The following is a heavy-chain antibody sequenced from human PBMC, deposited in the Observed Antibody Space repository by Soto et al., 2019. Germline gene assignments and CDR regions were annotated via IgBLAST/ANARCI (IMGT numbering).Heavy chain of an antibody. D-gene: IGHD1-26*01. CDR1: GGSISSYY. CDR2: IYYSGST. V-gene: IGHV4-59*01. J-gene: IGHJ4*02. CDR3: ARVCGWELPTLLFDY. Sequence: QVQLQESGPGLVKPSETLSLTCTVSGGSISSYYWSWIRQPPGQGLEWIGYIYYSGSTNYNPSLKSRVTISVDTSKNQFSLKLSSVTAADTAVYYCARVCGWELPTLLFDYWGQGTLVTVSS.